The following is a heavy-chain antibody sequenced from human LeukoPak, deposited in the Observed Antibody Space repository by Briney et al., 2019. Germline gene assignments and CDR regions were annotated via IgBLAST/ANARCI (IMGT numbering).Heavy chain of an antibody. CDR1: GGSFSGYY. Sequence: PSETLPLTCAVYGGSFSGYYWSWIRQPPGKGLEWIGEINHSGTTNYNPSLKSRVTISVDTSKNQFSLKLSSVTAADTAVYYCARGVRGYGGNLWGQGTLVTVSS. V-gene: IGHV4-34*01. CDR3: ARGVRGYGGNL. D-gene: IGHD4-23*01. CDR2: INHSGTT. J-gene: IGHJ5*02.